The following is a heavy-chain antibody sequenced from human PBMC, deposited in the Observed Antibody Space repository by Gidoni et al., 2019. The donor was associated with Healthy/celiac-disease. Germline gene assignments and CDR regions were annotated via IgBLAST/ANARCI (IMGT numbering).Heavy chain of an antibody. CDR1: GLTFRSYA. V-gene: IGHV3-23*01. CDR3: AKDRITIFGVVIINAFDI. CDR2: ISGSGGRT. D-gene: IGHD3-3*01. Sequence: EVQLLEPGGGLVQPGGSLRLSCAASGLTFRSYAMSWVRQAPGKGLEWVSAISGSGGRTYYADSVKGRCTISRDNSKNTLYLQMNSLRAEDTAVYYCAKDRITIFGVVIINAFDIWGQGTMVTVSS. J-gene: IGHJ3*02.